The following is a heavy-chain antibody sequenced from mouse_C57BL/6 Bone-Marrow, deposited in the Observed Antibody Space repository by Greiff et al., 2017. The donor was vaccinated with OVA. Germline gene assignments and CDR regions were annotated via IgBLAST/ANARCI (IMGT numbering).Heavy chain of an antibody. CDR3: ARVYGSRRYFDV. V-gene: IGHV5-4*01. D-gene: IGHD1-1*01. J-gene: IGHJ1*03. Sequence: EVQLQESGGGLVKPGGSLKLSCAASGFTFSSYAMSWVRQTPEKRLEWVATISDGGSYTYYPDNVKGRFTISRDNAKNNLYLQMSHLKSEDTAMYYCARVYGSRRYFDVWGTGTTVTVSS. CDR1: GFTFSSYA. CDR2: ISDGGSYT.